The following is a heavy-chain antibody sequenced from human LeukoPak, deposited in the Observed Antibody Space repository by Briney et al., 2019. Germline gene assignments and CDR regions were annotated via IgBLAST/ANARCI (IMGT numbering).Heavy chain of an antibody. V-gene: IGHV3-33*01. CDR1: GFTFRSYG. J-gene: IGHJ4*02. D-gene: IGHD4/OR15-4a*01. CDR3: ARGSLDYGYFDY. Sequence: GGSLRLSCAASGFTFRSYGMHWVRQAPGKGLQWVAVIWYDGSNKYYADSVKGRFTISRDNSKNTLSLQMNSLRDEDTAVYYCARGSLDYGYFDYWGQGTLVTVSS. CDR2: IWYDGSNK.